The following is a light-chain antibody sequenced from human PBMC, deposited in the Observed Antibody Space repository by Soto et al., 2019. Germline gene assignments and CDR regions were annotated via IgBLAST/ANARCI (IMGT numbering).Light chain of an antibody. CDR1: QSISSR. Sequence: DIQMTQSPSTLSASVGDRVTITCRASQSISSRLAWYHQKPGKAPKLLIYKASSLESGVPSRFSGSGSGTEFTLTISSLQPDDFATYYCQQYNSYSRTFGQGTRLEIK. CDR3: QQYNSYSRT. CDR2: KAS. J-gene: IGKJ5*01. V-gene: IGKV1-5*03.